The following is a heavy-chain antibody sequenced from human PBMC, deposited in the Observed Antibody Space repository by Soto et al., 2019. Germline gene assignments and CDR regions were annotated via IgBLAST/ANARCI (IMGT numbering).Heavy chain of an antibody. J-gene: IGHJ4*02. CDR1: GFTFSSYS. CDR2: ISSSSSYI. V-gene: IGHV3-21*01. CDR3: ASHPRDSSGYWYYFDY. D-gene: IGHD3-22*01. Sequence: EVQLVESGGGLVKPGGSLRLSCAASGFTFSSYSMNWVRQAPGKGLEWVSSISSSSSYIYYADSVKGRFSSSRDNAKNSLYLQMNSRRAEDTAVYYCASHPRDSSGYWYYFDYWGQGNLVTVSS.